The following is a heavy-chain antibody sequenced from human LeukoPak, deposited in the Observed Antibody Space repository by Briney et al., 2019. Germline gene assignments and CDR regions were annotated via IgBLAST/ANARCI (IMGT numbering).Heavy chain of an antibody. CDR3: ARQVAVAAWEY. D-gene: IGHD6-19*01. CDR1: GXSFISYW. V-gene: IGHV5-51*01. J-gene: IGHJ4*02. CDR2: IYPGDSET. Sequence: GESLKISCKGSGXSFISYWIGWVRQMPGKGLEWMGIIYPGDSETRYSPSFQGQVTISADKSINTAYLQWSSLKASDTAMYYCARQVAVAAWEYWGQGTLVTVSS.